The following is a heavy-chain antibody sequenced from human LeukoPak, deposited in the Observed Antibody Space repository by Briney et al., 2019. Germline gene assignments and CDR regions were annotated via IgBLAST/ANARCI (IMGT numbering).Heavy chain of an antibody. CDR3: TTGWFDP. V-gene: IGHV3-73*01. Sequence: GGSLKLSCAASGFTFSGSAMHWVRQSPGKGLEWVGRIRSKANDHATAYAASVRGRFTISRDDSKNTAYLQMNSLKTEDTAVYYCTTGWFDPWGQGTLVTVSS. D-gene: IGHD1-14*01. CDR2: IRSKANDHAT. CDR1: GFTFSGSA. J-gene: IGHJ5*02.